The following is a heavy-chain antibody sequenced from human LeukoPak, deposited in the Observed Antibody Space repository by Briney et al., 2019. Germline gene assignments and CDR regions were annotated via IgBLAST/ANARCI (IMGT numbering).Heavy chain of an antibody. J-gene: IGHJ4*02. V-gene: IGHV3-7*01. CDR3: VSTGSQLDY. Sequence: PGGSLRLSCAASGFSFSSCWMTWVRQAPGKGLEWVANIKQDGSQKYYVDSVKGRFTISRDNAKNSLYLQMNSLRAEDTAVYYCVSTGSQLDYWGQGTLVTVSS. D-gene: IGHD2-2*01. CDR1: GFSFSSCW. CDR2: IKQDGSQK.